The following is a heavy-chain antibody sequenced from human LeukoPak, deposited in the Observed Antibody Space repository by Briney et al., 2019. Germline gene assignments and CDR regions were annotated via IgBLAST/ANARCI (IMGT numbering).Heavy chain of an antibody. J-gene: IGHJ4*02. D-gene: IGHD2-15*01. Sequence: KSGGSLRLSCAASGFTFSNAWMNWVRQAPGEGLEWVGRNKSKTDGGTTDYAAPVKGRFTISRDDSKTTLYLQMNSLKTEDTAVYYCTTRYCSGGRCDYWGQGTLVTVSS. CDR1: GFTFSNAW. CDR3: TTRYCSGGRCDY. V-gene: IGHV3-15*01. CDR2: NKSKTDGGTT.